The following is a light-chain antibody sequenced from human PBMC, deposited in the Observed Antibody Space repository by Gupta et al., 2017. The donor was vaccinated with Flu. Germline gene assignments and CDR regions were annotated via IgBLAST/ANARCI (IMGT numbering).Light chain of an antibody. Sequence: GEKATHSCRASQNVSNYLAWYQQKPGQAPRLLIYDASNRATGIPARFSGSGSGTDFTLTISSLEPEDFAVYFCQQRNNWPSFGGGTKVEIK. CDR3: QQRNNWPS. CDR1: QNVSNY. V-gene: IGKV3-11*01. J-gene: IGKJ4*01. CDR2: DAS.